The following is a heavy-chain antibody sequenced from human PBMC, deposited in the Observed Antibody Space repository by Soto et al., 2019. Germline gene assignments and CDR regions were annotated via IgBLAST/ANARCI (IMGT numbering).Heavy chain of an antibody. CDR2: IYYSGST. CDR1: GDSVTSGNYY. CDR3: ARRSYHERERIAIPDFWSEWLRASVPNWFDP. D-gene: IGHD3-3*01. Sequence: PSETLSLTCTVSGDSVTSGNYYWTWIRQPPGKGLEWVGHIYYSGSTNYNPSLKSRVTISVDTSKNQFSLKLSSVTAADTAVYYCARRSYHERERIAIPDFWSEWLRASVPNWFDPWGQGILVTVSS. J-gene: IGHJ5*02. V-gene: IGHV4-61*01.